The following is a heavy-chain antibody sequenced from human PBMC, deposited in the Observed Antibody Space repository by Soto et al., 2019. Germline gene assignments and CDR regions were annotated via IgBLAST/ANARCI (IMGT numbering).Heavy chain of an antibody. V-gene: IGHV3-21*01. D-gene: IGHD6-13*01. CDR2: ISSSSSYI. CDR3: ALLAARAVY. Sequence: EVQLVESGGGLVKPGGSLRLSCAASGFTFSSYSMNWVRQAPGKGLEWVSSISSSSSYIYYADSVKGRFTISRDNAKNSLYLQMNSLRAEDTTVYYCALLAARAVYWGQGTLVTVSS. J-gene: IGHJ4*02. CDR1: GFTFSSYS.